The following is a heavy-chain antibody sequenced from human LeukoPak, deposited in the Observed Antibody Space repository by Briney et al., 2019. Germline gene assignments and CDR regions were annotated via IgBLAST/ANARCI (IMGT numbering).Heavy chain of an antibody. CDR1: DGSFSGYY. D-gene: IGHD6-13*01. Sequence: SETLSLTCAVYDGSFSGYYWSWIRQPPGKGLEWIGEINHSGSTNYNPSLKSRVTISVDTSKNQFSLKLSSVTAADTAVYYCARSPEAAGVRFDYWGQGTPVTVSS. CDR2: INHSGST. V-gene: IGHV4-34*01. CDR3: ARSPEAAGVRFDY. J-gene: IGHJ4*02.